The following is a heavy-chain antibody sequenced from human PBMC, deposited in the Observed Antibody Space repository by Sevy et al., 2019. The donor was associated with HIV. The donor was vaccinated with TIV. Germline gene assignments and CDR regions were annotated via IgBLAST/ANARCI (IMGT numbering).Heavy chain of an antibody. Sequence: GGSLRLSCAASGFTFSSYAMNWVRQAPGEGLEWVSAISGSGDNTYYADSVKGRFTISRDSSKNTVYLQMNSLRAEDTAVYYCAKGMGYCTTTTCYRPYNYWGQGTLVTVSS. CDR1: GFTFSSYA. D-gene: IGHD2-2*01. CDR3: AKGMGYCTTTTCYRPYNY. V-gene: IGHV3-23*01. J-gene: IGHJ4*02. CDR2: ISGSGDNT.